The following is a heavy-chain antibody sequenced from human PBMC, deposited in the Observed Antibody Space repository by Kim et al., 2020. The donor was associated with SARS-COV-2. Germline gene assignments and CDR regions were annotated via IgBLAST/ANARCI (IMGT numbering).Heavy chain of an antibody. V-gene: IGHV3-23*01. CDR3: AKRGAAGLKTYFDY. D-gene: IGHD6-13*01. Sequence: ADSVKGRFTISRDNSKNTLYLQMNSLRAEDTAVYYCAKRGAAGLKTYFDYWGQGTLVTVSS. J-gene: IGHJ4*02.